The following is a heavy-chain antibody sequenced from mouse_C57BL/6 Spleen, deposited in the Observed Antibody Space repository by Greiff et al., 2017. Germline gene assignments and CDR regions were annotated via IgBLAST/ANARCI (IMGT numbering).Heavy chain of an antibody. CDR1: GYAFSSSW. Sequence: VQLQQSGPELVKPGASVKISCKASGYAFSSSWMNWVKQRPGKGLEWIGRIYPGDGATNYNGKFKGKATLTADKSSSKAYMQLSSLTSEDSAVYVCAGGGTGTGRFAYWGQGTLVTVSA. CDR2: IYPGDGAT. J-gene: IGHJ3*01. D-gene: IGHD4-1*01. V-gene: IGHV1-82*01. CDR3: AGGGTGTGRFAY.